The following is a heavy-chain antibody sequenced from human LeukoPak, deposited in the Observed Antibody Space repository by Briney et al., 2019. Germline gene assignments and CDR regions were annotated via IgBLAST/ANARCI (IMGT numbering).Heavy chain of an antibody. D-gene: IGHD5-24*01. CDR1: GITFSSYS. Sequence: PGGSLRLSCGASGITFSSYSMNWVRQAPGKGLEWVSYISSSGSTKYYADSVKGRFTISRDNARNSLYLQMNSLRAEDTAIYYCTRVGYIDEGIDYWGQGTLVTVSS. J-gene: IGHJ4*02. V-gene: IGHV3-48*01. CDR3: TRVGYIDEGIDY. CDR2: ISSSGSTK.